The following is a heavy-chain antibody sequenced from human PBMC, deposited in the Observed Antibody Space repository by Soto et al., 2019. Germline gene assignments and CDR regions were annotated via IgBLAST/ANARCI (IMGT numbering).Heavy chain of an antibody. CDR3: ASPFVDTATQLTYRPYYYYGMDV. Sequence: SVKVSCKASGGTFSSYAISWVRQAPGQGLEWMGGIIPIFGTANYAQKFQGRVTITADESTSTAYMELSSLRSEDTAVYYCASPFVDTATQLTYRPYYYYGMDVWGQGTTVTVSS. J-gene: IGHJ6*02. V-gene: IGHV1-69*13. CDR1: GGTFSSYA. D-gene: IGHD5-18*01. CDR2: IIPIFGTA.